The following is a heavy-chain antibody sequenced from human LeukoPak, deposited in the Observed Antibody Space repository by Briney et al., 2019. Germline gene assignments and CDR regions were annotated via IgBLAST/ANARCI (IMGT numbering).Heavy chain of an antibody. CDR3: ARGTYYYGSGSHKPYYHYYYMDV. CDR1: GFTFSSYD. Sequence: GGSLRLSCAASGFTFSSYDMHWVRQATGKGLEWVSAIGTAGDTYYPGSVKGRFTISRENAKNSLYLQMNSLRAGDTAVYYCARGTYYYGSGSHKPYYHYYYMDVWGKGTTVTVSS. D-gene: IGHD3-10*01. J-gene: IGHJ6*03. CDR2: IGTAGDT. V-gene: IGHV3-13*01.